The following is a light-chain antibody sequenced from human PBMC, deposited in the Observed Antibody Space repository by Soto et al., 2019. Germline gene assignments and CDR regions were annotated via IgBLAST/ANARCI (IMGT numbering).Light chain of an antibody. V-gene: IGKV1-33*01. CDR3: QQYDNFPDT. CDR1: QGISNY. Sequence: DIQMTQSPSSLSASVGDRVTITCQASQGISNYLNWYQQKPGKAPKLLIYDASTLKRGVPARFSGSGSATDFTFTISSLEPEAIATYDCQQYDNFPDTLGQGTKLEI. CDR2: DAS. J-gene: IGKJ2*01.